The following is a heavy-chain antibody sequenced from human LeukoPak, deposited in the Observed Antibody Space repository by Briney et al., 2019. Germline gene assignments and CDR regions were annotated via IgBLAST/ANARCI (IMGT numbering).Heavy chain of an antibody. Sequence: GGSLRLSCAASGFTFSSYAMTWVRQAPGKGLEWVSTISEGDESTDYADSAKGRFTISRDNSKNTLYLQMNSLRAEDTAVYYCAKAPPALRFLEWSSTFDYWGQGTLVTVSS. CDR2: ISEGDEST. V-gene: IGHV3-23*01. CDR3: AKAPPALRFLEWSSTFDY. J-gene: IGHJ4*02. D-gene: IGHD3-3*01. CDR1: GFTFSSYA.